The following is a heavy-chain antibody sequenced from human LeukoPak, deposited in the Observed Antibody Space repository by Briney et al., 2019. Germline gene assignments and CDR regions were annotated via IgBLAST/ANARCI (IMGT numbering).Heavy chain of an antibody. D-gene: IGHD4-11*01. V-gene: IGHV4-59*01. J-gene: IGHJ6*03. Sequence: SETLSLTCTVSGGSISSYYWSWIRQPPGKGLEWIGYIYYSESTNYNPSLKSRVTISVDTSKNQFSLKLSSVTAADTAVYYCARIYRRYYYYYMDVWGKGTTVTVSS. CDR3: ARIYRRYYYYYMDV. CDR2: IYYSEST. CDR1: GGSISSYY.